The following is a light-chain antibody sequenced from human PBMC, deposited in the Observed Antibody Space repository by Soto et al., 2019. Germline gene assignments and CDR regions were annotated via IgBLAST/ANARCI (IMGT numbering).Light chain of an antibody. CDR3: QQYNNWPPLT. V-gene: IGKV3-15*01. J-gene: IGKJ4*01. CDR2: DAS. CDR1: QSGSSS. Sequence: EIVMTQYTATLSVSPGDRATLSCSASQSGSSSLDWYQQIPGQAPRLLIYDASTRSTCIPSRFGGSGSGTEFTLTISSLQSEDFAVYYCQQYNNWPPLTFGGGTKGELK.